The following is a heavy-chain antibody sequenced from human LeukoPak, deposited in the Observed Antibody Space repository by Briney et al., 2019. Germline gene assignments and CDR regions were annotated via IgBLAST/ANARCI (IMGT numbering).Heavy chain of an antibody. CDR1: GXTFSSYG. Sequence: PGGSLRLSCAASGXTFSSYGMNWVRQAPGKGLEWISYISRAGTTIYYADSVKGRFTISRDNAKNSLYLQMGSLGAEDTAVYYCARDRGDGDIYFDFWGQGTLVTVSS. CDR2: ISRAGTTI. CDR3: ARDRGDGDIYFDF. V-gene: IGHV3-48*03. J-gene: IGHJ4*02. D-gene: IGHD2-21*02.